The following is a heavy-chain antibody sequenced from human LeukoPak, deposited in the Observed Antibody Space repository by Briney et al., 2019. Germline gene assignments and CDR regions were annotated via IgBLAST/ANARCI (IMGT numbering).Heavy chain of an antibody. J-gene: IGHJ4*02. D-gene: IGHD6-13*01. CDR1: GFTFSNFA. CDR3: ARIGAGSSRDY. Sequence: GGSLRLSCAASGFTFSNFAMTWVRQAPGQGLEWVSSIVVSSSTYYADSLKGRFTISRDNAKNSLYLQMNSLRAEDTAVYYCARIGAGSSRDYWGQGTLVTVSS. CDR2: IVVSSST. V-gene: IGHV3-21*01.